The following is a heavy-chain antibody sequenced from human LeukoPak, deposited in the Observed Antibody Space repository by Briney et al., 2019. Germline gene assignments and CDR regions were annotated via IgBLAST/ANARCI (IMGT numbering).Heavy chain of an antibody. J-gene: IGHJ4*02. Sequence: SETLSLTCAVSGGSISGGGYSWSWIGQPPGKGLEGIGYIYHSGSTYYNPSLKSRVTISVDRSKNQFSLKLSSVTAADTAVYYCARGTALEQWLVPYFDYWGQGTLVTVSS. V-gene: IGHV4-30-2*01. CDR2: IYHSGST. CDR1: GGSISGGGYS. D-gene: IGHD6-19*01. CDR3: ARGTALEQWLVPYFDY.